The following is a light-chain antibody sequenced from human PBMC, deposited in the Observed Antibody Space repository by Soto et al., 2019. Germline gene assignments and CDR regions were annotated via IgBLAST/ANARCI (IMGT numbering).Light chain of an antibody. CDR1: SSNIGSKP. J-gene: IGLJ1*01. Sequence: QSVLTQPPSASGTPGQRVTISCSGSSSNIGSKPVSWYQQLPGTAPKLLIYSDNQRPSGVPDRFSGSKSGTSASLAISGLQSEDEADYYCAAWDVSLNGLYVFGTGTQLTVL. V-gene: IGLV1-44*01. CDR3: AAWDVSLNGLYV. CDR2: SDN.